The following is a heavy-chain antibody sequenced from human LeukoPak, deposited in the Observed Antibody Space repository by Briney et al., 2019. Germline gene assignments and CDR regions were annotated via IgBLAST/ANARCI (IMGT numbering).Heavy chain of an antibody. V-gene: IGHV3-21*01. CDR1: GFTFSSYS. CDR3: ARDGLGIDY. CDR2: ISSGSGYI. J-gene: IGHJ4*02. Sequence: PGGSLRLSCAASGFTFSSYSMNWVRQAPGKGLEWVSSISSGSGYINYADSVKGGFTISRDNAKKPLYLQMNSLRAEDTAVYYCARDGLGIDYWGQGTLVTVSS. D-gene: IGHD3-10*01.